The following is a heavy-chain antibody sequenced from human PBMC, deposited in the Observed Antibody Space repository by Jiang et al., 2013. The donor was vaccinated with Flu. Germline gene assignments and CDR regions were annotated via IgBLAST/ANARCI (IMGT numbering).Heavy chain of an antibody. CDR1: GFTFSSYA. Sequence: VQLVESGGGVVQPGRSLRLSCAASGFTFSSYAMHWVRQAPGKGLEWVAVISYDGSNKYYADSVKGRFTISRDNSKNTLYLQMNSLRAEDTAVYYCARPKANYDILTGYYPPEITFLIDYWGQGTLVTVSS. CDR3: ARPKANYDILTGYYPPEITFLIDY. D-gene: IGHD3-9*01. V-gene: IGHV3-30*01. J-gene: IGHJ4*02. CDR2: ISYDGSNK.